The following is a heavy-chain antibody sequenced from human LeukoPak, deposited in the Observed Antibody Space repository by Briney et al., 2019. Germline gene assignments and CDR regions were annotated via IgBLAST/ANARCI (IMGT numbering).Heavy chain of an antibody. V-gene: IGHV4-59*08. D-gene: IGHD2-2*01. CDR1: GGSISSYY. J-gene: IGHJ3*01. Sequence: PSETLSLTCTVSGGSISSYYWSWIRQPPGKGLEWIGYIYYSGSTNYNPSLKSRVTISVDTSKNQFSLKLSSVTAADTAVYYCARSGCSTSCYAAARWGQGTMVTVSS. CDR2: IYYSGST. CDR3: ARSGCSTSCYAAAR.